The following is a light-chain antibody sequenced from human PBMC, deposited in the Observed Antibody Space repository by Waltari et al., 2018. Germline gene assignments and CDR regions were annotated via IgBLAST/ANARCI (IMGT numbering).Light chain of an antibody. CDR1: SSDVGGYNY. J-gene: IGLJ2*01. V-gene: IGLV2-11*01. Sequence: QSALTQPASVSGSPGQSITISCTGTSSDVGGYNYVSWYQQHPGKAPNLMIYDVSKRPSGVPDRFSGSKSGNTASLTISGLQVEDEADYYCCSYAGSYTLIFGGGTKLTVL. CDR3: CSYAGSYTLI. CDR2: DVS.